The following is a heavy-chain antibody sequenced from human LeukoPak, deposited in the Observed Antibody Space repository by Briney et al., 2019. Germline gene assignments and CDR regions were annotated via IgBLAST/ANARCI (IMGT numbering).Heavy chain of an antibody. CDR2: IKSKTDGGTT. J-gene: IGHJ4*02. CDR1: GFTFSNAW. D-gene: IGHD3-10*01. Sequence: PGGSLRLSCAASGFTFSNAWMSWVRQAPGKGLEWVGRIKSKTDGGTTDYAAPVKGRFTISRDDSKNTLYLQMNSLKTEDTAVYYCTTGYYYGSGYFDYWGQGTLVTVSS. CDR3: TTGYYYGSGYFDY. V-gene: IGHV3-15*01.